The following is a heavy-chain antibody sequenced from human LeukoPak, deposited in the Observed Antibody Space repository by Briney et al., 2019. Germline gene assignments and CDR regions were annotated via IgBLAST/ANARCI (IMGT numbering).Heavy chain of an antibody. D-gene: IGHD5-24*01. CDR3: AKDSVGMATISNVDY. J-gene: IGHJ4*02. CDR2: IYSGGST. V-gene: IGHV3-66*01. CDR1: GVAVSNAW. Sequence: GGSLRLSCAASGVAVSNAWMSWVRQAPGKGLEWVSVIYSGGSTYYADSVKGRFTISRDNSKNTLYLQMNSLRAEDTAVYYCAKDSVGMATISNVDYWGQGTLVTVSS.